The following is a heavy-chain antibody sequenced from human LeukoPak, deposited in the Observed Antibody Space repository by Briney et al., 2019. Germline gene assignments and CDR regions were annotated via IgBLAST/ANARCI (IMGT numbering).Heavy chain of an antibody. CDR1: GFIFNDFW. Sequence: GGSLRLSCAASGFIFNDFWMHWLRQVPGKGPVWVSRISSDGSTTYYADSVKGRFTISRDKAKNTLYLQMSSLRVDDTAVYYCGMAQYWGQGTLITVSS. V-gene: IGHV3-74*01. J-gene: IGHJ4*02. CDR3: GMAQY. CDR2: ISSDGSTT. D-gene: IGHD5-24*01.